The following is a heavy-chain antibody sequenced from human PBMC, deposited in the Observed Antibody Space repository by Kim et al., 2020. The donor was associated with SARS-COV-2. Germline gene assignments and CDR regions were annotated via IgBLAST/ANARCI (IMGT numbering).Heavy chain of an antibody. V-gene: IGHV3-72*01. Sequence: GGSLRLSCAVSGFTFNDHYMDWVRQAPGKGLEWVGRSRNKANSYTTEYAASVKGRFTISRDDSKNSLSLQMNSLKTEDTDVYYCARAESSGYSDYWGQGT. CDR1: GFTFNDHY. J-gene: IGHJ4*02. CDR3: ARAESSGYSDY. CDR2: SRNKANSYTT. D-gene: IGHD3-22*01.